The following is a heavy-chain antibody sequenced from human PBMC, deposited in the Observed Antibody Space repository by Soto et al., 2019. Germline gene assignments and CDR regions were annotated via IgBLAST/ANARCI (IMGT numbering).Heavy chain of an antibody. J-gene: IGHJ4*02. CDR3: ARDQPGYSYGYGLGY. Sequence: EVQLVESGGGLVKPGGSLRLSCAASGFTFSSYSMNWVRQAPGKGLEWVSSISSSSSYIYYADSVKGRFTISRDNAKNSLYLQMNSVRAEDTAAYYCARDQPGYSYGYGLGYWGQGPLVTVSS. CDR2: ISSSSSYI. V-gene: IGHV3-21*01. CDR1: GFTFSSYS. D-gene: IGHD5-18*01.